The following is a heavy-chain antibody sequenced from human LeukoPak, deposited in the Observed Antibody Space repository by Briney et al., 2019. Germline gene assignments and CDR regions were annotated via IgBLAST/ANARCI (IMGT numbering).Heavy chain of an antibody. CDR3: ARGPYYNTTKTSAFDI. V-gene: IGHV4-4*07. CDR2: IYTSGST. Sequence: SETLSLTCTVSGGSISSYYWSWIRQPAGKGLEWIGRIYTSGSTNYNPSLKSRVTMSVDTSKNQFSLKLSFVTAAVTAVYYCARGPYYNTTKTSAFDIWGQGTMVTVSS. CDR1: GGSISSYY. J-gene: IGHJ3*02. D-gene: IGHD2/OR15-2a*01.